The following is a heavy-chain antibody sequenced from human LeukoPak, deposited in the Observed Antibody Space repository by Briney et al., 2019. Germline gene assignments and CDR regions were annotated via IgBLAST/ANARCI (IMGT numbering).Heavy chain of an antibody. CDR2: TYYRSKWYN. D-gene: IGHD6-19*01. CDR1: GDSVSSNSAA. CDR3: ARSRQWLDD. V-gene: IGHV6-1*01. J-gene: IGHJ4*02. Sequence: SQTLSLTCAISGDSVSSNSAAWNCIRQSPSRGLEWLGRTYYRSKWYNDYEVSVKSRITIKPDTSKNQFSLQLNSVTPEDTAVYYCARSRQWLDDWGQGTLVTVSS.